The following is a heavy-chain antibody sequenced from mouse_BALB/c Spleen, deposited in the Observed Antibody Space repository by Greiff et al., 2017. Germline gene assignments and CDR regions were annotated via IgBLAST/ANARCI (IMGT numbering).Heavy chain of an antibody. D-gene: IGHD1-2*01. CDR2: ISSGGST. J-gene: IGHJ2*01. CDR3: ARGDYYGYVIYFDY. V-gene: IGHV5-6-5*01. CDR1: GFTFSSYA. Sequence: EVQLVESGGGLVKPGGSLKLSCAASGFTFSSYAMSWVRQTPEKRLEWVASISSGGSTYYPDSVKGRFTISRDNARNILYLQMSSLRSEDTAMYYCARGDYYGYVIYFDYWGQGTTLTVSS.